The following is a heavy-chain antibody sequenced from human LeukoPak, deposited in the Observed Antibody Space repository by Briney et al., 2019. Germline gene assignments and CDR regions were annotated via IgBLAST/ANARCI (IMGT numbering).Heavy chain of an antibody. D-gene: IGHD4-17*01. Sequence: GGSLRLPCVASGFTFSTYGMHWVRQAPGRGLEWVAFISYDGSKKHYADSVKGRFTISRDNSKNTLHLQMNSLRAEDTAVFYCATDKDDHGDYYYMDVWGKGTTVTVSS. CDR1: GFTFSTYG. V-gene: IGHV3-30*02. J-gene: IGHJ6*03. CDR3: ATDKDDHGDYYYMDV. CDR2: ISYDGSKK.